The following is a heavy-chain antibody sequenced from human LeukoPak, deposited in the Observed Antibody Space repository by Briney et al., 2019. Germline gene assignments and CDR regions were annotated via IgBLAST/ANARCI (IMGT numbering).Heavy chain of an antibody. V-gene: IGHV3-9*01. CDR3: ARESLGSVDPRRYSTTVSQDV. J-gene: IGHJ6*04. CDR2: ISWNSGSI. Sequence: TGGSLRLSCAASGFTFDDYAMHWVRQAPGKGLEWVSGISWNSGSIGYADSVKGRFTISRDNAKNTLYLQMHSLRAEDTAVYYCARESLGSVDPRRYSTTVSQDVWGKGTTVTISS. CDR1: GFTFDDYA. D-gene: IGHD4-17*01.